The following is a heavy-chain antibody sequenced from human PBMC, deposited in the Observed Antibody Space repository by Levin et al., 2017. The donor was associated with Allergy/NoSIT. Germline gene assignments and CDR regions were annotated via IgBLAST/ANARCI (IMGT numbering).Heavy chain of an antibody. D-gene: IGHD3-22*01. CDR3: ARGHFDTRGYSNALEY. CDR1: GGSISPYS. J-gene: IGHJ4*02. V-gene: IGHV4-59*03. Sequence: SETLSLTCTVSGGSISPYSWTWIRQSPGKGLDWIGYIRYSGTTSYNPSLEGRLTISLDTSKSQFSLRLSSVTDADTAMHYCARGHFDTRGYSNALEYWGQGILVTVSS. CDR2: IRYSGTT.